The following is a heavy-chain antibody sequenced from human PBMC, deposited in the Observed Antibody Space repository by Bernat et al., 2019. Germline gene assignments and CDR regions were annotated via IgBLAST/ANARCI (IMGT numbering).Heavy chain of an antibody. V-gene: IGHV3-30*14. CDR3: ARGLYGDPFY. Sequence: QVQLVESGGGVVQPGRSLRLSCAASGFTFSSYAMHWVRQAPGKGLEWVSVIYSGGHTYYADSVKGRFTISRDNFKNTLDLQMNSLRAEDTAVYYCARGLYGDPFYWGQGTLVTVSS. J-gene: IGHJ4*02. CDR2: IYSGGHT. CDR1: GFTFSSYA. D-gene: IGHD4-17*01.